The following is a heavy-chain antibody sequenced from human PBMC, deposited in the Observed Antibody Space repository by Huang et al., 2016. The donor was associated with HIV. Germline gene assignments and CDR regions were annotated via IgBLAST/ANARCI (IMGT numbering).Heavy chain of an antibody. Sequence: QVHLEESGGGVVQPGRRLRLSCTASGFMVSTCGIDWVRQAPGKILEWVAGISNDGSRKYYVDSVKGRFTISRDNSKNIVYLQMNSRRPEDTAVYYCAKPSGDYEFFDFWGQGTVVTVSS. CDR2: ISNDGSRK. V-gene: IGHV3-30*18. D-gene: IGHD4-17*01. CDR1: GFMVSTCG. J-gene: IGHJ4*02. CDR3: AKPSGDYEFFDF.